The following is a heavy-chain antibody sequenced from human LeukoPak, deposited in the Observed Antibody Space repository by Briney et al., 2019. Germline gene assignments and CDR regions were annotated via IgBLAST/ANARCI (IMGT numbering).Heavy chain of an antibody. CDR2: IYTSGST. V-gene: IGHV4-4*07. D-gene: IGHD6-25*01. CDR3: ARHQSRRNYGLDV. CDR1: GGSISSYY. Sequence: SETLSLTCTVSGGSISSYYWSWIRQPAGKGLEWIGRIYTSGSTNYNPSLKSRVTMSVDTSQNQLSLKLSSVTAADTAVYFCARHQSRRNYGLDVWGHGTTVTVSS. J-gene: IGHJ6*02.